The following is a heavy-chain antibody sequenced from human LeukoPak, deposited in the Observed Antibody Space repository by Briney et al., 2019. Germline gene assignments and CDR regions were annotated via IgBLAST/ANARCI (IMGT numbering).Heavy chain of an antibody. CDR1: GYTFTSYY. CDR2: INPSGGST. J-gene: IGHJ4*02. V-gene: IGHV1-46*01. CDR3: ARSVLGGGYSYGYIGY. D-gene: IGHD5-18*01. Sequence: ASVKVSCKASGYTFTSYYMHWVRQPPGQGLEWMGIINPSGGSTSYAQKFQGRVTMTRDTSTSTVYMELSSLRSEDTAVYYCARSVLGGGYSYGYIGYWSQGSLVTVSS.